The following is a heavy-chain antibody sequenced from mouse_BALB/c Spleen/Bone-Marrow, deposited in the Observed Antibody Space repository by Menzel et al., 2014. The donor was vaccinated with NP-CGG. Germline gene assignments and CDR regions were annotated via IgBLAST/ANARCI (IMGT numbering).Heavy chain of an antibody. Sequence: VQLQQSGAELVKPGASVKLSCSASGFNIKDTYMHWVKQRPEQGLKWIGRIDPANGNTKYDPKFQDKATITADTSSNTVDLQLSSLTFEDTAVYYCARQEFAIYWYFDVWGAGTTVTVSS. J-gene: IGHJ1*01. CDR2: IDPANGNT. D-gene: IGHD1-3*01. CDR1: GFNIKDTY. V-gene: IGHV14-3*02. CDR3: ARQEFAIYWYFDV.